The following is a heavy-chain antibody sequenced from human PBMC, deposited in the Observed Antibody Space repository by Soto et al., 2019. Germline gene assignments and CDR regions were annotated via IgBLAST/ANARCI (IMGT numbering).Heavy chain of an antibody. J-gene: IGHJ4*02. Sequence: GGSLRLSCAASGFTFSNYGMNWVRQAPGKGLEWVSGISGGGSNTYYADSVKGRFTISRDNSRNTLSLQMNSLGAEDTAVYYCVRGEGGWETYWGQRTLVTVSS. CDR1: GFTFSNYG. CDR2: ISGGGSNT. D-gene: IGHD6-19*01. V-gene: IGHV3-23*01. CDR3: VRGEGGWETY.